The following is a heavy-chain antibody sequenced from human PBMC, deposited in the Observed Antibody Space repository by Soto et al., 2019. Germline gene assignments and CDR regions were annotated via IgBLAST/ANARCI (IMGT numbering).Heavy chain of an antibody. CDR3: ARDTSRYYDFWSGYKN. V-gene: IGHV1-3*01. CDR2: INAGNGNT. Sequence: GASVKVSCKASGYTFTSYAMHWVRQATGQRLEWMGWINAGNGNTKYSQKFQGRVTITRDTSASTAYMELSSLRSEDTAVYYCARDTSRYYDFWSGYKNWGQGTLVTVSS. D-gene: IGHD3-3*01. CDR1: GYTFTSYA. J-gene: IGHJ4*02.